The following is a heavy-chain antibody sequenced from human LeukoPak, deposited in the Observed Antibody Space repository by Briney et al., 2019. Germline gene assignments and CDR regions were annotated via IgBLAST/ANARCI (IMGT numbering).Heavy chain of an antibody. J-gene: IGHJ6*04. Sequence: SETLSLTCTVSGGSISSGSYYWSWIRQPAGKGLEWIGRFYTSGSTNYNPSLKSRVTISVDTSKNQFSLKLSSVTAADTAVYYCARDPAGVVWGKGTTVTISS. D-gene: IGHD3-10*01. CDR3: ARDPAGVV. CDR2: FYTSGST. CDR1: GGSISSGSYY. V-gene: IGHV4-61*02.